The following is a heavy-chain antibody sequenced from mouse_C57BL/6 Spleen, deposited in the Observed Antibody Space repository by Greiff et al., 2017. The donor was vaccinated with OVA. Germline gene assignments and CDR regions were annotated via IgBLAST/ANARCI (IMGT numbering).Heavy chain of an antibody. CDR2: INPYNGGT. V-gene: IGHV1-19*01. D-gene: IGHD1-1*01. Sequence: EVQLQQSGPVLVKPGASVKMSCKASGYTFTDYYMNWVKQSHGKSLEWIGVINPYNGGTSYNQKFKGKATLTVDKSSSTAYMELNSLTSEDSAVYYCARSRGSSSEYFDYWGTGTTLTVSS. CDR1: GYTFTDYY. CDR3: ARSRGSSSEYFDY. J-gene: IGHJ2*01.